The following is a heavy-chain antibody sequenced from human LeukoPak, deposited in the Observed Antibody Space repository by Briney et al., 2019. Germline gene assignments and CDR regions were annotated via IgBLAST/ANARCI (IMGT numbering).Heavy chain of an antibody. D-gene: IGHD1-26*01. CDR1: GYTFTSYD. CDR3: ARERGATGGRVYDY. J-gene: IGHJ4*02. V-gene: IGHV1-8*01. Sequence: ASVKVSCKASGYTFTSYDINWARQATGQGLEWMGWMNPNSGNTGYAQKLQGRVTMTTDTSTSTAYMELRSLRSDDTAVYYCARERGATGGRVYDYWGQGTLVTVSS. CDR2: MNPNSGNT.